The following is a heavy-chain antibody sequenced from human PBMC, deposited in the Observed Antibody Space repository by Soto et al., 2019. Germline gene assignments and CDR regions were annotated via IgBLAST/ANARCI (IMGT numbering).Heavy chain of an antibody. Sequence: GASVKVSCKASSATFKNCVISWVRQAPGQGLEWMGGIIPLFGTTDFAQRFQGRLTITTDESTTTAYMELSRLRSEDTATYYCAAELGFGKLSVVWGQGTTVTVSS. V-gene: IGHV1-69*05. CDR1: SATFKNCV. CDR2: IIPLFGTT. J-gene: IGHJ6*02. D-gene: IGHD3-10*01. CDR3: AAELGFGKLSVV.